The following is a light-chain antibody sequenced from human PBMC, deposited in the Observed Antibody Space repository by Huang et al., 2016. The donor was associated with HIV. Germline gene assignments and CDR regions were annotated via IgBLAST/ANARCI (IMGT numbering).Light chain of an antibody. CDR3: QQRVNWPWT. V-gene: IGKV3-11*01. CDR2: DAS. J-gene: IGKJ1*01. Sequence: EIVLTQSPATLSLPPGERATLSCRASQSVSSYLAWYQQKPGQAPRLFIYDASNRATGIPARFSGSGSGTDFTLTISSLEPEDFAVYYCQQRVNWPWTFGQGTKVEIK. CDR1: QSVSSY.